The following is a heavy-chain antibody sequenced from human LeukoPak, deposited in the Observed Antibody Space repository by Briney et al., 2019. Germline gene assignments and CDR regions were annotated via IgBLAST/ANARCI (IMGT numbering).Heavy chain of an antibody. V-gene: IGHV4-59*08. D-gene: IGHD3-10*01. Sequence: SETLSLTCTVSGGSISSYYWSWIRQPPGKGLEWIGYIYYSGSTNYNPSLKSRVTISVDTSKNQFSLKLSSVTAADTAVYYCARPYMVRGVTMIDYWGQGTLVTVSS. CDR2: IYYSGST. CDR3: ARPYMVRGVTMIDY. CDR1: GGSISSYY. J-gene: IGHJ4*02.